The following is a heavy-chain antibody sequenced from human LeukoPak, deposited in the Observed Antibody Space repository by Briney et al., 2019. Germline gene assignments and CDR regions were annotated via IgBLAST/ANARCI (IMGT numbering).Heavy chain of an antibody. Sequence: GASVKVSCKTSGYNFTNYYMHWVRQAPGHGLEWMGIMNPSGDTTTYAEKFQGRVTMTRDTSTSTVYMEQSSLRSEDTAVYYCARGGALRYFEWFSAYWGQGTLVTVSS. CDR2: MNPSGDTT. V-gene: IGHV1-46*01. CDR1: GYNFTNYY. J-gene: IGHJ4*02. CDR3: ARGGALRYFEWFSAY. D-gene: IGHD3-9*01.